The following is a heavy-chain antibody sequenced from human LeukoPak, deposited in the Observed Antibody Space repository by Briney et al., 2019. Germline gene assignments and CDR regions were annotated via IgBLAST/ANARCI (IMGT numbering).Heavy chain of an antibody. CDR2: IKQDGSEK. CDR3: ARATMIVVALNDY. Sequence: GGSLRLSCAASGFTFSSYWMSWVRQAPGKGLEWVANIKQDGSEKYYVDSVKGRFTISRDNAKNSLYLQMNSLRAEDTAVYYCARATMIVVALNDYWGQGTLVTVSS. J-gene: IGHJ4*02. D-gene: IGHD3-22*01. CDR1: GFTFSSYW. V-gene: IGHV3-7*03.